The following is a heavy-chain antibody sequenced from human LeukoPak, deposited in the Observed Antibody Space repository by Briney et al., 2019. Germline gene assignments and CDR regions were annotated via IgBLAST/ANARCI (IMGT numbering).Heavy chain of an antibody. V-gene: IGHV5-51*01. Sequence: GESLRISCKGSGYSFTSYWIGWVRQMPGKGLEWMGIIYPGDSDTRYSPSFQGQVTISADKSISTAYLQWSSLKASDTAMYYCARQVDYYYYGMDVWGQGTTVTVSS. J-gene: IGHJ6*02. CDR2: IYPGDSDT. CDR3: ARQVDYYYYGMDV. CDR1: GYSFTSYW.